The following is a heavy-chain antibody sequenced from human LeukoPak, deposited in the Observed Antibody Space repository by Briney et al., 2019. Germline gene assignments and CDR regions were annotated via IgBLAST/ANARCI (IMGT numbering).Heavy chain of an antibody. D-gene: IGHD4-17*01. J-gene: IGHJ4*02. V-gene: IGHV1-46*01. Sequence: ASVKVSCKASGYTFTSYYMHWVRQAPGQGLEWMGIINPSGGSTSYAQKFQGRVTMTTDTSTSTVYMELSSLSSEDKAVYYCASDYGDFSFYYWGQGTLVTVSS. CDR2: INPSGGST. CDR1: GYTFTSYY. CDR3: ASDYGDFSFYY.